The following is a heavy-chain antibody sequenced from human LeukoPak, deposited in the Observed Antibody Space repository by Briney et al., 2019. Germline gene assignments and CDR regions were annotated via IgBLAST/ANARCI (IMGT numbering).Heavy chain of an antibody. Sequence: GGSLRLSCAASGFPFSSYWMSWVRQAPGKGLEWVANIKQDGSEKYYVDSVKGRFTISRDNAKNSLYLQMNSLRAEDTAVYYCARSYRVRYYYDSSGYPLDDAFDIWGQGTMVTVSS. CDR3: ARSYRVRYYYDSSGYPLDDAFDI. CDR1: GFPFSSYW. D-gene: IGHD3-22*01. V-gene: IGHV3-7*01. J-gene: IGHJ3*02. CDR2: IKQDGSEK.